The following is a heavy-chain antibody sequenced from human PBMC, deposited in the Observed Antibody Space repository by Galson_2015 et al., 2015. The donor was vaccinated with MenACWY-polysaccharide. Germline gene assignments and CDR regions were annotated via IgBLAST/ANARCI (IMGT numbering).Heavy chain of an antibody. Sequence: SLRLSCAASGFTFSSYGMHWVRQAPGKGLEWVAVIWYDGSNKYYADSVKGRFTISRDNSKNTLYLQMNSLRAEDTAVYYCARSNRAAAGYFDYWGQGTLVTVSS. J-gene: IGHJ4*02. D-gene: IGHD6-13*01. CDR3: ARSNRAAAGYFDY. V-gene: IGHV3-33*01. CDR2: IWYDGSNK. CDR1: GFTFSSYG.